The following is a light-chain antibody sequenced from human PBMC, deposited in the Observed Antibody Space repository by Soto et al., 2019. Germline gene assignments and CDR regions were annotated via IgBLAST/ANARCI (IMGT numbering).Light chain of an antibody. CDR1: SSDVGGYNY. CDR2: EVT. V-gene: IGLV2-8*01. Sequence: QSALTQPPSASGSPGQSVTISCTGTSSDVGGYNYVSWYQQYPGRAPKLMIYEVTKRPSGVPDRFSGSKSGNTASLTVSGLQAEAEADYYCSSYAGSNNFYFVFGGGTKLTVL. J-gene: IGLJ3*02. CDR3: SSYAGSNNFYFV.